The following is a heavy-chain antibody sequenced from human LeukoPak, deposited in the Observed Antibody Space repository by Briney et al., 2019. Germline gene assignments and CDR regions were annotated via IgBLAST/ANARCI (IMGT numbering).Heavy chain of an antibody. CDR2: MYHSGNT. CDR3: ATQQCSGGSCYSRAIWFDP. Sequence: SELLSLTCTVSGGSISSSSYYWGWIRQPPGKGLEWIASMYHSGNTYYNPSLKSRVTVSVDTSKNQFSLKLNSVTAADTAVYYCATQQCSGGSCYSRAIWFDPWGQGTLVTVSS. V-gene: IGHV4-39*01. J-gene: IGHJ5*02. D-gene: IGHD2-15*01. CDR1: GGSISSSSYY.